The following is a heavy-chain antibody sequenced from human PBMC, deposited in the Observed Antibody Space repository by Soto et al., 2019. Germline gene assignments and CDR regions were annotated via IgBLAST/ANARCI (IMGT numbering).Heavy chain of an antibody. CDR3: AKEIQDIVVVPAASPASHYYYYGMDV. V-gene: IGHV3-30*18. D-gene: IGHD2-2*01. Sequence: GGSLRLSCAASGFTFSSYGMHWVRQAPGKGLEWVAVISYDGSNKYYADSVKGRLTISRDNSKNTLYLQMNSLRAEDTAVYYCAKEIQDIVVVPAASPASHYYYYGMDVWRQGTTVTVSS. CDR2: ISYDGSNK. CDR1: GFTFSSYG. J-gene: IGHJ6*02.